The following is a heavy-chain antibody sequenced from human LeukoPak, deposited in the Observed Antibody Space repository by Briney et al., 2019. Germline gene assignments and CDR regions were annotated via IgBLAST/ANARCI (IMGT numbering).Heavy chain of an antibody. J-gene: IGHJ4*02. Sequence: PGGSLRLSCAASEFTFSTYWMGWVRQAPGKGLEWVANIKQDGTEKYYVDSVKGRFTISRDNAKNSLYLQMNSLRVEDTAVYYCAKLAKYFYGSETYYFFEHWGQGTPVIASS. CDR1: EFTFSTYW. CDR3: AKLAKYFYGSETYYFFEH. D-gene: IGHD3-10*01. CDR2: IKQDGTEK. V-gene: IGHV3-7*01.